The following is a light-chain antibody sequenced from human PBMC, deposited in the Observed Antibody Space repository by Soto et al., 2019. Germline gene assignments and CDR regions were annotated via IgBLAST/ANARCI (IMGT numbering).Light chain of an antibody. J-gene: IGKJ1*01. CDR1: QSLGSD. CDR3: QHNGNPWT. CDR2: DAS. Sequence: EIVMTQSPGTLSLSPGDTATHSCRASQSLGSDLAWYQQKPGQAPRLLIYDASYRTTGIPARFSGSGSGTDFTLTISRLEPEDFAVYYCQHNGNPWTFGQGTKV. V-gene: IGKV3D-15*01.